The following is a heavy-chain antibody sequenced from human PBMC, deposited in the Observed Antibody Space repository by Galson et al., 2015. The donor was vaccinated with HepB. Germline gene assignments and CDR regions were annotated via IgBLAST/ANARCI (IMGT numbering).Heavy chain of an antibody. CDR2: IYPGDSDT. CDR3: ASAHLSIAAAYDAFDI. CDR1: GYSFTSYW. D-gene: IGHD6-13*01. J-gene: IGHJ3*02. Sequence: QSGAEVKKPGESLKISCKGSGYSFTSYWIGWVRQMPGKGLEWMGIIYPGDSDTRYSPSFQGQVTISADKSISTAYLQWSSLKASDTAMYYCASAHLSIAAAYDAFDIWGQGTMVTVSS. V-gene: IGHV5-51*01.